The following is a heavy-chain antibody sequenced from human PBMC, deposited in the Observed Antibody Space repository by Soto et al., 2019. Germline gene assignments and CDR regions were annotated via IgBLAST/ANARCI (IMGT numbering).Heavy chain of an antibody. V-gene: IGHV3-30*18. CDR1: GFTFSSYG. Sequence: PGGSLRLSCAASGFTFSSYGMHWVRQAPGKGLEWVAVISYDGSNKYYADSVKGRFTISRDNSKNTLYLQMNSLRAEDTAVYYCAKGAGSSGWYDYFDYWGQGTLVTVSS. J-gene: IGHJ4*02. CDR2: ISYDGSNK. D-gene: IGHD6-19*01. CDR3: AKGAGSSGWYDYFDY.